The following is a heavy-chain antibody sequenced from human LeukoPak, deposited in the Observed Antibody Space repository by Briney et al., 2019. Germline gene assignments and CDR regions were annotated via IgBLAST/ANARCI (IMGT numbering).Heavy chain of an antibody. Sequence: PSETLSLTCTVFGGSISSYYWSWIRQPPGKGLEWIGYIYYSGSTNYNPSLKSRVTISVDTSKNQFSLKLSSVTAADTAVYYCARHDSSAWYGGVDHWGQGTLVTVSS. CDR1: GGSISSYY. D-gene: IGHD6-19*01. J-gene: IGHJ4*02. CDR3: ARHDSSAWYGGVDH. CDR2: IYYSGST. V-gene: IGHV4-59*08.